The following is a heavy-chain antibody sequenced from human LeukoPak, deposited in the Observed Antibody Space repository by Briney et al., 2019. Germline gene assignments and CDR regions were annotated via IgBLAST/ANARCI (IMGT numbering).Heavy chain of an antibody. Sequence: GGSLRLSCAASGFTFSSYSMNWVRQAPGKGLEWVSSISSSSSYIYYADSVKGRFTISRDNAKDSLYLQMNGLRAEDTAVYYCAKDLPGFFDYWGQGTLVTVSS. V-gene: IGHV3-21*04. J-gene: IGHJ4*02. CDR3: AKDLPGFFDY. CDR2: ISSSSSYI. CDR1: GFTFSSYS.